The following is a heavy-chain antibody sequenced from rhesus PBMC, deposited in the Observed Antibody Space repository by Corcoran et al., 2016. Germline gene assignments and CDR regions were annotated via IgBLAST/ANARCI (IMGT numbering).Heavy chain of an antibody. D-gene: IGHD1-44*01. CDR2: ITGSSGNT. V-gene: IGHV4-173*01. CDR3: ARSYSGNYFDY. J-gene: IGHJ4*01. Sequence: QLPLQESGPGLVKPSETLSFTCAVSGCSIRCTYLSLIRQPPGKGLEWIGRITGSSGNTDYNFFLKSRVTMSTDTSKNQFSLKLSAVTAADTAVYYCARSYSGNYFDYWGQGVLVTVSS. CDR1: GCSIRCTY.